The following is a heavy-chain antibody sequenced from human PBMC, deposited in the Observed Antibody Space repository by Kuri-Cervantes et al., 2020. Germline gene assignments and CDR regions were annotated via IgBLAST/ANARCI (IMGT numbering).Heavy chain of an antibody. CDR1: GYTFTGYY. CDR2: MDPNSGNT. V-gene: IGHV1-8*02. Sequence: ASVKVSCKASGYTFTGYYTHWVRQATGQGLEWMGWMDPNSGNTGHAQKFQGRVTMTRNTSISTAYMELSSLRSEDTAVYYCARGSGLRQQLVLRYWGQGTLVTVSS. J-gene: IGHJ4*02. CDR3: ARGSGLRQQLVLRY. D-gene: IGHD6-13*01.